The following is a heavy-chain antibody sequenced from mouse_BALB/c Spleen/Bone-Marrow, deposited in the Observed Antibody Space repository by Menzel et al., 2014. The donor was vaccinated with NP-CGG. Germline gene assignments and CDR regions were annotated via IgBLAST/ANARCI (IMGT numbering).Heavy chain of an antibody. CDR3: ARRWLAY. Sequence: EVMLVESGGGLVKPGGSLKLSCAASGFTFSDYYMYWVRQTPEKRLEWVATISDGGSYTYYPDSVKGRFTISRDNAKNNLYLQMSSLKSEDTAMYYCARRWLAYWGQGTLVTVSA. CDR2: ISDGGSYT. J-gene: IGHJ3*01. V-gene: IGHV5-4*02. CDR1: GFTFSDYY.